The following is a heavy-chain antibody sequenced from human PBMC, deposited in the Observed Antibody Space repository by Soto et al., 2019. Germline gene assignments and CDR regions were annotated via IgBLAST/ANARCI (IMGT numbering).Heavy chain of an antibody. V-gene: IGHV3-15*07. D-gene: IGHD3-9*01. CDR1: GFTFSNAW. J-gene: IGHJ6*02. Sequence: GGSLRLSCAASGFTFSNAWMNWVRQAPGKGLEWVGRIKSKTDGGTTDYAAPVKGRFTISRDDSKNTLYLQMNSLKTEDTAVYYCTSTFTIDYYYYYGMDVWGQGTTVTVSS. CDR2: IKSKTDGGTT. CDR3: TSTFTIDYYYYYGMDV.